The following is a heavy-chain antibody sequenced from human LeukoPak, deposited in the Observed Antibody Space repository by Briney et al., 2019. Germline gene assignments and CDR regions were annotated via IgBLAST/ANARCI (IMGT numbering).Heavy chain of an antibody. J-gene: IGHJ3*02. CDR1: GFTFSSYS. V-gene: IGHV3-21*01. CDR2: ISSSSSYI. Sequence: GGSLRLSCAASGFTFSSYSMNWVRQAPGKGLEWVSSISSSSSYIYYADSVKGQFTISRDNAKNTLYLQMNSLRAEDTAVYYCARGERHAFDIWGQGTMVTVSS. CDR3: ARGERHAFDI.